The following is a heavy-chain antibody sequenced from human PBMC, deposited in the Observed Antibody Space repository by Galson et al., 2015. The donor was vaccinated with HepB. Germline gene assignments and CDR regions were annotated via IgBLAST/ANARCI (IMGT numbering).Heavy chain of an antibody. V-gene: IGHV3-7*01. CDR3: ARDLRGSGWYVDY. CDR2: IKQDGSEK. Sequence: SLRLSCAASGFTFSNYAMNWVRQAPGKGLGWVANIKQDGSEKYYVDSVKGRFTISRDNAKNSLYLQMNSLRAEDTAVYYCARDLRGSGWYVDYWGQGTLVTVSS. J-gene: IGHJ4*02. D-gene: IGHD6-19*01. CDR1: GFTFSNYA.